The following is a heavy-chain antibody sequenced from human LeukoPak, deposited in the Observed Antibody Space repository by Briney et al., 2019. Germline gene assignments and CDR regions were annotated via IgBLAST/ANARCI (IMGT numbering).Heavy chain of an antibody. J-gene: IGHJ3*02. CDR1: GFTFSDHY. CDR2: ISSSGSTI. D-gene: IGHD2-2*01. V-gene: IGHV3-11*04. Sequence: GGSLRLSCAASGFTFSDHYMSWIRQAPGKGLEWVSYISSSGSTIYYADSVKGRFTVSRGSAKNSVYLQMNSLRAEDTAVYYCARDIKGQYQDAFDIWGQGTMVTVSS. CDR3: ARDIKGQYQDAFDI.